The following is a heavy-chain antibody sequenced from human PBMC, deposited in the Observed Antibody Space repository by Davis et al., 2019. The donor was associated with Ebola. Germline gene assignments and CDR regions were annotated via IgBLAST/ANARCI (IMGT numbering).Heavy chain of an antibody. CDR1: GYTFTNYW. CDR2: IFPRDSSI. CDR3: GTHHETTGYFAFDI. Sequence: GESLKISCRGSGYTFTNYWIAWVRQMPGKGLEWMGIIFPRDSSIVHSPSFEGQVTISVDKSISTAYLQWNSLKASDTAMYYCGTHHETTGYFAFDIWGQGTTVTV. D-gene: IGHD3-9*01. V-gene: IGHV5-51*01. J-gene: IGHJ3*02.